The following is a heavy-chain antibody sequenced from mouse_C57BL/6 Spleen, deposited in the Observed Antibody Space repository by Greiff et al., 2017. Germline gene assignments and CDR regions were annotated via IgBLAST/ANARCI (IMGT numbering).Heavy chain of an antibody. V-gene: IGHV5-9-1*02. Sequence: EVKVVESGEGLVKPGGSLKLSCAASGFTFSSYAMSWVRQTPEKRLEWVAYISSGGDYIYYADTVKGRFTISRDNARNTLYLQRSSLKSEDTAMYYCTRDYYGSSSQWYFDVWGTGTTVTVSS. CDR1: GFTFSSYA. CDR3: TRDYYGSSSQWYFDV. D-gene: IGHD1-1*01. J-gene: IGHJ1*03. CDR2: ISSGGDYI.